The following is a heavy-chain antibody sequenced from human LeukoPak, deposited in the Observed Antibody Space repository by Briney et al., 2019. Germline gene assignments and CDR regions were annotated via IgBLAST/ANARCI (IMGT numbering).Heavy chain of an antibody. D-gene: IGHD6-19*01. Sequence: GGSLGLSCAASGFTFSSYSMNWVRQAPGKGLEWVSSISSSSSYIYYADSVKGRFTISRDNAKNSLYLQMNSLRAEDTAVYYCARDYSSRYYFDYWGQGTLVTVSS. J-gene: IGHJ4*02. V-gene: IGHV3-21*01. CDR3: ARDYSSRYYFDY. CDR2: ISSSSSYI. CDR1: GFTFSSYS.